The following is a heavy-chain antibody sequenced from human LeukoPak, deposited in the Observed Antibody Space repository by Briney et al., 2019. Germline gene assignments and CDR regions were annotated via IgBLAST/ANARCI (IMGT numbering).Heavy chain of an antibody. Sequence: PGGSLRLSCAASGFTVSSNYMSWVRQAPGKGLEWVSVIYSGGGTYYADSVKGRFTISRDNSKNTLYPQMNSLRAEDTAVYYCARDRYDYGDYRGRFYYGMDVWGQGTTVTVSS. D-gene: IGHD4-17*01. V-gene: IGHV3-53*01. J-gene: IGHJ6*02. CDR1: GFTVSSNY. CDR3: ARDRYDYGDYRGRFYYGMDV. CDR2: IYSGGGT.